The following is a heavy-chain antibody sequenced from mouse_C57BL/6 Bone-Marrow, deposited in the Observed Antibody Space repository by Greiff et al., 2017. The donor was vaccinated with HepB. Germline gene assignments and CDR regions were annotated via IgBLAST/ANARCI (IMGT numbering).Heavy chain of an antibody. V-gene: IGHV5-17*01. CDR1: GFTFSDYG. J-gene: IGHJ3*01. D-gene: IGHD1-1*01. CDR2: ISSGSSTI. CDR3: ARPLYYYGSSPFAY. Sequence: EVNVVESGGGLVKPGGSLKLSCAASGFTFSDYGMHWVRQAPEKGLEWVAYISSGSSTIYYADTVKGRFTISRDNAKNTLFLQMTSLRSEDTAMYYCARPLYYYGSSPFAYWGQGTLVTVSA.